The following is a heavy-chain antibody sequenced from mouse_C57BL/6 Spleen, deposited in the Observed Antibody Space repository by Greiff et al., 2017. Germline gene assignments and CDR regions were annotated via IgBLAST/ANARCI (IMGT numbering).Heavy chain of an antibody. D-gene: IGHD2-5*01. J-gene: IGHJ1*03. V-gene: IGHV1-47*01. CDR1: GYTFTTYS. CDR2: FHPYNDDT. CDR3: ARGSNNWYFDV. Sequence: QVQLQQSGAELVKPGASVKMSCKASGYTFTTYSIEWMKQNPGKSLEWIGNFHPYNDDTTYNEKFKGKATLTVEKSSSTVYLELSRTTSDDSAVYYCARGSNNWYFDVWGTGTTVTVSS.